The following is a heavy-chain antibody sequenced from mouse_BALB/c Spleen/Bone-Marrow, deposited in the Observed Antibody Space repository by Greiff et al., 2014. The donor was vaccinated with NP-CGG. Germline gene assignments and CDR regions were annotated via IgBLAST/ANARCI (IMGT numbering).Heavy chain of an antibody. CDR1: GFTFSDYG. CDR3: AGEGGAMDY. J-gene: IGHJ4*01. Sequence: EVMLVESGGGLVQPGGSRKLSCAASGFTFSDYGMAWVRQAPGRGPEWVAFISNLAYSIYYADTVTGRFTISRENAKNTLYLEMSSLRSEDTTMYYGAGEGGAMDYWGQGTSVTVSS. CDR2: ISNLAYSI. V-gene: IGHV5-15*02.